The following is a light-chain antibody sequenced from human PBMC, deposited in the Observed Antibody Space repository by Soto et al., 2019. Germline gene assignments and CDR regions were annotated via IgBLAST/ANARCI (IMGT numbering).Light chain of an antibody. V-gene: IGLV1-40*01. CDR1: SSNIGAGYD. CDR2: GNS. Sequence: SVLTQPPSASGAPGQIVTISCTCNSSNIGAGYDVHWYQQRPGTAPKLLIYGNSNRPSGVPDRFSGSKSGTSASLAITGLQAEDEADYYCQSYDSSLSGYVFGTGTKVTVL. J-gene: IGLJ1*01. CDR3: QSYDSSLSGYV.